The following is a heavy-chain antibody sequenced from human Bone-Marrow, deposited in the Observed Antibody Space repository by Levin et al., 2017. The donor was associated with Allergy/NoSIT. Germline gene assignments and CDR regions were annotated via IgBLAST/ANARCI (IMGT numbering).Heavy chain of an antibody. CDR3: ARGSGGSFYWYFDL. CDR1: GFTFSSYG. CDR2: IWYDGSNK. J-gene: IGHJ2*01. D-gene: IGHD2-15*01. Sequence: LGESLRISCAASGFTFSSYGMHWVRQAPGKGLEWVAVIWYDGSNKYYADSVKGRFTISRDNSKNTLYLQMNSLRAEDTAVYYCARGSGGSFYWYFDLWGRGTLVTVSS. V-gene: IGHV3-33*01.